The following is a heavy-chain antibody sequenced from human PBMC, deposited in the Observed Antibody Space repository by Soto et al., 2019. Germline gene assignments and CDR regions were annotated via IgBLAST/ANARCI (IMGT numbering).Heavy chain of an antibody. CDR2: ISSSSSYT. V-gene: IGHV3-11*06. CDR1: GFTFSDYY. J-gene: IGHJ6*02. Sequence: GGSLRLSCAASGFTFSDYYMSWIRQAPGKGLEWVSYISSSSSYTNYADSVKGRFTISRDNAKNSLYLQMNSLRAEDTAVYYCARDRVEWLASPNYYYYYGMDVWGQGTTVTVSS. D-gene: IGHD6-19*01. CDR3: ARDRVEWLASPNYYYYYGMDV.